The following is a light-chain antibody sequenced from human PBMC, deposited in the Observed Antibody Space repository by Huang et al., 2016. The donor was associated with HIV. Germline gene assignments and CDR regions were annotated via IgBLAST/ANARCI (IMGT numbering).Light chain of an antibody. CDR2: DAS. CDR3: QQYDNRIT. Sequence: DIQMTQSPSSLSSSLGDRVTITCQASQDISTYLNWYQQKPGKAPKLLIYDASNLESGVRSRFSRSGSGTDFTFTISSLQPEDIATYYCQQYDNRITFGGGTKVEIK. V-gene: IGKV1-33*01. J-gene: IGKJ4*01. CDR1: QDISTY.